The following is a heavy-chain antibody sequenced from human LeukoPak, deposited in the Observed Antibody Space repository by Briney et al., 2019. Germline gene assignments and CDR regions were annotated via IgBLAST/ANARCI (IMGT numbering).Heavy chain of an antibody. CDR1: GYTFTSYD. Sequence: ASVKVSCKASGYTFTSYDINWVRQATGQGLEWMGWMNPNSGNTGYAQKFQGRVTMTRNTSISTAYMELSSLRSEDTAVYYCARGLRTMVRGVNSWFDPWGQGTLVTVSS. V-gene: IGHV1-8*01. CDR3: ARGLRTMVRGVNSWFDP. CDR2: MNPNSGNT. J-gene: IGHJ5*02. D-gene: IGHD3-10*01.